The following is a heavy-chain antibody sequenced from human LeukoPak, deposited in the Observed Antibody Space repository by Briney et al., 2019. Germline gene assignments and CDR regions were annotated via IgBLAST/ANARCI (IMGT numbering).Heavy chain of an antibody. CDR1: GFIFSDSY. V-gene: IGHV3-11*05. J-gene: IGHJ5*02. CDR2: ISSTSSHT. Sequence: GGSLRLSCAASGFIFSDSYISWIRQAAGKGLEWVSYISSTSSHTNYADSVKGRFTISRDNAKKSLYLQMNSLRAEDTAVYYCARGSARWFDPWGQGTLVTVSS. CDR3: ARGSARWFDP.